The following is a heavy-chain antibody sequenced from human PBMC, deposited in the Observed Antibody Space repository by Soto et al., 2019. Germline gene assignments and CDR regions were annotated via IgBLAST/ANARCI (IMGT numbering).Heavy chain of an antibody. CDR3: AGAAWELLMYFDY. J-gene: IGHJ4*02. D-gene: IGHD1-26*01. V-gene: IGHV1-69*13. Sequence: TSVKVSCEGWGGAFSCYAISWVRQAPGQELEWMGGIIPIFGTANYAQKFQGRVTITADESTSTAYMELSSLRSEDTAVYYCAGAAWELLMYFDYWGQGTLVTVSS. CDR1: GGAFSCYA. CDR2: IIPIFGTA.